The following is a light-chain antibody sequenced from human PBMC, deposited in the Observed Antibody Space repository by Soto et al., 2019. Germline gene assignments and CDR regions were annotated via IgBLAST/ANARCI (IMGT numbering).Light chain of an antibody. V-gene: IGKV3-15*01. J-gene: IGKJ1*01. CDR1: QSVSSY. Sequence: PGERATLSCRASQSVSSYLAWYQQKPGQAPRLLIYGASARATGIPARFSGSGSGTEFTLTISSLESEDSAVYYCQQYSSWPPWTCGQGTKVDIK. CDR2: GAS. CDR3: QQYSSWPPWT.